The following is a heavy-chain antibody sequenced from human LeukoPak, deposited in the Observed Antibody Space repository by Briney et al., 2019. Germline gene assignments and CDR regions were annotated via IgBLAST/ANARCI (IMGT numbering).Heavy chain of an antibody. CDR3: ARSQYYYGSGRNPYYYMDV. V-gene: IGHV3-66*02. CDR2: IYSGGST. Sequence: GGSLRLSCEASGFTVSSNYMSWVRQAPGRGLEWVSVIYSGGSTYYADSVKGRFTISRDNSKNTLYLQMNSLRAEDTAVYYCARSQYYYGSGRNPYYYMDVWGKGTTVTVSS. J-gene: IGHJ6*03. CDR1: GFTVSSNY. D-gene: IGHD3-10*01.